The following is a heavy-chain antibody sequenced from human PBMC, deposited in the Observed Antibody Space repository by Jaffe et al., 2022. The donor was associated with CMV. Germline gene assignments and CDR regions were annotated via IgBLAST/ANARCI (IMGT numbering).Heavy chain of an antibody. Sequence: QVQLVQSGAEVKKPGASVKVSCKASGYTFTGYYMHWVRQAPGQGLEWMGWINPNSGGTNYAQKFQGRVTMTRDTSISTAYMELSRLRSDDTAVYYCARVPDSSSWYWRCYFDYWGQGTLVTVSS. J-gene: IGHJ4*02. CDR1: GYTFTGYY. CDR3: ARVPDSSSWYWRCYFDY. D-gene: IGHD6-13*01. V-gene: IGHV1-2*02. CDR2: INPNSGGT.